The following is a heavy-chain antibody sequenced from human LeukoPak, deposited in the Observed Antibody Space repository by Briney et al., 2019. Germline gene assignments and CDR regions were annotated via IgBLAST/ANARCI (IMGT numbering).Heavy chain of an antibody. D-gene: IGHD3-3*01. CDR2: FSAYNGNT. J-gene: IGHJ3*02. CDR1: GYTFTSYG. V-gene: IGHV1-18*01. CDR3: ARVALPSIPYDFWSGPRHDAFDI. Sequence: ASVKVSCKASGYTFTSYGISWVRQAPGQGLEWMGWFSAYNGNTNYAQKLQGRVTMTTDTSTSTAYMELRSLRSDDTAVYYCARVALPSIPYDFWSGPRHDAFDIWGQGTMVTVSS.